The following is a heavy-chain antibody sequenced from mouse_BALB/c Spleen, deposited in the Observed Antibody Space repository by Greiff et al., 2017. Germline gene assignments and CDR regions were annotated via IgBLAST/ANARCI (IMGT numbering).Heavy chain of an antibody. Sequence: EVQGVESGGGLVKPGGSLKLSCAASGFTFSSYAMSWVRQTPEKRLEWVASISSGGSTYYPDSVKGRFTISRDNARNILYLQMSSLRSEDTAMYYCARRDYGSSSHWYFDVWGAGTTVTVSS. CDR2: ISSGGST. D-gene: IGHD1-1*01. V-gene: IGHV5-6-5*01. CDR3: ARRDYGSSSHWYFDV. J-gene: IGHJ1*01. CDR1: GFTFSSYA.